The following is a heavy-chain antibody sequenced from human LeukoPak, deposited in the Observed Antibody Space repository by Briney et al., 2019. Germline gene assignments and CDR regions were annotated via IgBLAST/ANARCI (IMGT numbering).Heavy chain of an antibody. CDR3: ARGSRDGYQLDY. J-gene: IGHJ4*02. CDR2: INPKSGYT. Sequence: ASVTVSCKASGYTFTTLDINWVRQATGQGLEWMGWINPKSGYTGYAQKFQGRVTITRNTSISTAYMELSSLRSEDTAVYYCARGSRDGYQLDYWGQGTLVTVSS. CDR1: GYTFTTLD. V-gene: IGHV1-8*03. D-gene: IGHD5-24*01.